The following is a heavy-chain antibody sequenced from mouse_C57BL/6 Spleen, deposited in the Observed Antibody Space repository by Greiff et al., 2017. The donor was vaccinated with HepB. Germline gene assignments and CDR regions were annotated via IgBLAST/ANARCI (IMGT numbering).Heavy chain of an antibody. CDR3: ARYYYSNYTFPYYAMDY. V-gene: IGHV1-64*01. Sequence: VQLQQSGAELVKPGASVKLSCKASGYTFTSYWMHWVKQRPGQGLEWIGMIHPNSGSTNYNEKFKSKATLTVDKSSSTAYMQLSSLTSEDSAVYYCARYYYSNYTFPYYAMDYWGQRTSVTVSS. CDR2: IHPNSGST. J-gene: IGHJ4*01. D-gene: IGHD2-5*01. CDR1: GYTFTSYW.